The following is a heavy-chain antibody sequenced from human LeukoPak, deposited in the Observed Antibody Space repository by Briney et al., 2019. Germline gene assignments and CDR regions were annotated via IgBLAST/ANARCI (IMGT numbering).Heavy chain of an antibody. CDR3: AKAVSNWFDP. CDR1: GFTFSSYG. CDR2: ISYDGSNK. Sequence: GGSLRLSCAASGFTFSSYGIHWVRRAPGKGLEWVAVISYDGSNKFYADSVKGRFTISRDNSNNTLYLQMDSLRVEDTAVYYCAKAVSNWFDPWGQGTLVTVSS. J-gene: IGHJ5*02. V-gene: IGHV3-30*18.